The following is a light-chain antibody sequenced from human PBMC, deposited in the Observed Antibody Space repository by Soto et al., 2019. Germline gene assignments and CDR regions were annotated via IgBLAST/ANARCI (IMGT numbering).Light chain of an antibody. CDR3: AAWDDSLSGVV. V-gene: IGLV1-44*01. CDR2: SNH. J-gene: IGLJ2*01. Sequence: QSVLTQPPSASGTPGQRVTISCSGSSSNIGRNSVSWYQQLPGTAPKLLIYSNHHRPSGVPDRFSGSKSGTSASLAISGLQSEDETNYYCAAWDDSLSGVVFGGGTQLTVL. CDR1: SSNIGRNS.